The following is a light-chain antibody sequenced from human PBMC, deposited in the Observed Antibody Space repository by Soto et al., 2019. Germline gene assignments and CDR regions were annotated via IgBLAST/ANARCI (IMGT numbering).Light chain of an antibody. CDR1: SSDVGGYNY. V-gene: IGLV2-14*01. CDR2: DVS. J-gene: IGLJ1*01. CDR3: TSDTSSRTYG. Sequence: QSALTQPASVSGSPGQSITISCTGTSSDVGGYNYVSWYQQNPGKAPKLMIYDVSNRPSGVSNRFSGSTSGNTAALTISGLHAEDEAYYYGTSDTSSRTYGFGTGTELSVL.